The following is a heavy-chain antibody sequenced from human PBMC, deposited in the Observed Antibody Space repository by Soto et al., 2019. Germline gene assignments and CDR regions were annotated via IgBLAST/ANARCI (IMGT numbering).Heavy chain of an antibody. D-gene: IGHD5-12*01. J-gene: IGHJ6*02. CDR1: GFTFSSYA. CDR2: ISGSGGST. V-gene: IGHV3-23*01. CDR3: AKEMATIDLYGMDV. Sequence: GGSLRLSCAASGFTFSSYAMSWVRQAPGKGLEWVSAISGSGGSTYYADSVRGRFTISRDNSENTLYLQMNSLRAEDTAVYYCAKEMATIDLYGMDVWGQGTTVTVS.